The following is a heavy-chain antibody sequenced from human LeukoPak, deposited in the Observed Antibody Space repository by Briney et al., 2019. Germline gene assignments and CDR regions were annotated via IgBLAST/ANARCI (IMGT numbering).Heavy chain of an antibody. CDR1: GGSISSSGYY. CDR3: ARGPRFGELLWHWFDP. CDR2: IYYSGIT. J-gene: IGHJ5*02. V-gene: IGHV4-39*01. Sequence: PSETLSLTCTVSGGSISSSGYYWGWLRQSPGEGLEWIGNIYYSGITYYNPSLKSRVTISVDTSKNQFSLKLRSVTAADTAVYYCARGPRFGELLWHWFDPWGQGTLVTVSS. D-gene: IGHD3-10*01.